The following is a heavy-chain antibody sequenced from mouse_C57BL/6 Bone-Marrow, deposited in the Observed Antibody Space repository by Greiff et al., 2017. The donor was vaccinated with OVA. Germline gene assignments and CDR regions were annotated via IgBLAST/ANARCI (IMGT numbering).Heavy chain of an antibody. CDR2: INPNNGGT. J-gene: IGHJ2*01. V-gene: IGHV1-18*01. CDR1: GYTFTDYN. D-gene: IGHD3-2*02. Sequence: VQLQQSGPELVKPGASVKIPCKASGYTFTDYNMDWVKQSHGKSLEWIGDINPNNGGTIYNQKFKGKATLTVDKSSSTAYMELRSLTSEDTAVYYCARRSTAQATDYFDYWGQGTTLTVSS. CDR3: ARRSTAQATDYFDY.